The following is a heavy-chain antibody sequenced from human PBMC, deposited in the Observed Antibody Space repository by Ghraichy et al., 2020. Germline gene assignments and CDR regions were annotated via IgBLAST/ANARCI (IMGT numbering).Heavy chain of an antibody. CDR3: ARASYSGTSAEY. D-gene: IGHD1-26*01. J-gene: IGHJ4*02. Sequence: SETLSLTCTVSGDSINYYYWTWIRQPPGKGLEWIGYSYYSETANYNPSLKSRVTISVDMSKNQFSLSVTSVTAADTAVSYCARASYSGTSAEYWGQGTLVTVSS. CDR2: SYYSETA. CDR1: GDSINYYY. V-gene: IGHV4-59*01.